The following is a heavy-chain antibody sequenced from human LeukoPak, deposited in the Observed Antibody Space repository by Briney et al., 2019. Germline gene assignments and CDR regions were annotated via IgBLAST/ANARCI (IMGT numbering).Heavy chain of an antibody. J-gene: IGHJ6*03. Sequence: GSSVKVSCKASGGTFSSYAISWVRQAPGQGLEWMGGIIPIFGTANYAQKFQGRVTITTDESTSTAYMELSSLRSEDTAVYYCARGRYYDFWSGYYTSYYYYYMDVWGKGTTVTVSS. V-gene: IGHV1-69*05. CDR3: ARGRYYDFWSGYYTSYYYYYMDV. CDR2: IIPIFGTA. D-gene: IGHD3-3*01. CDR1: GGTFSSYA.